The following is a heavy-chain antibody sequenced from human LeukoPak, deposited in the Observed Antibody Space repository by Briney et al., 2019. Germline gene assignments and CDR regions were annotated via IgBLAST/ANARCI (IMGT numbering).Heavy chain of an antibody. CDR3: ARGRGFYYGSGSYCWFDP. CDR2: INHSGST. Sequence: SETLSLTCAVYGGSFSGYYWSWIRQPPGKGLEWIGGINHSGSTNYNPSLKSRVTISVDTSKNQFSLKLSSMTAADTAVYYCARGRGFYYGSGSYCWFDPWGQGTLVTVSS. J-gene: IGHJ5*02. D-gene: IGHD3-10*01. V-gene: IGHV4-34*01. CDR1: GGSFSGYY.